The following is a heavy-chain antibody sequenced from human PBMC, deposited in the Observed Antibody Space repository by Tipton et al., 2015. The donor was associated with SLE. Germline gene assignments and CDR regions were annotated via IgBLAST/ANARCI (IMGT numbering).Heavy chain of an antibody. D-gene: IGHD1-14*01. CDR1: GDSINSGGYY. J-gene: IGHJ6*04. CDR3: ARLGTEWAYVDV. Sequence: TLSLTCTVSGDSINSGGYYWTWIRQHPGKGLEWIGYIYYSGNTYYNPSLKSRVTISADTSNNQFSLKLSSVTAADTAVYYCARLGTEWAYVDVWGKGTTVTVSS. CDR2: IYYSGNT. V-gene: IGHV4-31*03.